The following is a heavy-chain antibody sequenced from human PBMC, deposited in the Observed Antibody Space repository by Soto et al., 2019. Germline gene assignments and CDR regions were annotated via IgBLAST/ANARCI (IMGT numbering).Heavy chain of an antibody. CDR3: VRTSLVVAAATREDY. CDR1: GFTFSSYW. V-gene: IGHV3-74*01. Sequence: EVQLVESGGGLVQPGGSLRLSCAASGFTFSSYWMHWVRQAPGKGLLWVSRINSDRSSTSYADSVKGRFTISRDNAKNTLYLQMNSLGAEDTAVYYCVRTSLVVAAATREDYWGQGTLVTVSS. D-gene: IGHD2-15*01. CDR2: INSDRSST. J-gene: IGHJ4*02.